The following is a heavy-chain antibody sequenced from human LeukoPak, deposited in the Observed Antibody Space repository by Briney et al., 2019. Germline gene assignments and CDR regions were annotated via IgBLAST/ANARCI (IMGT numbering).Heavy chain of an antibody. J-gene: IGHJ5*02. CDR2: FDPKDGET. Sequence: GASVKVSCKVSGYTLTELCVHWVRQAPGKGLEWMGNFDPKDGETIYAQKFQGRVTITADESTTTAYMELSSLRSEDTAVYYCARVTHTELSTWFDPWGQGTLVTVSS. CDR1: GYTLTELC. D-gene: IGHD5-18*01. V-gene: IGHV1-24*01. CDR3: ARVTHTELSTWFDP.